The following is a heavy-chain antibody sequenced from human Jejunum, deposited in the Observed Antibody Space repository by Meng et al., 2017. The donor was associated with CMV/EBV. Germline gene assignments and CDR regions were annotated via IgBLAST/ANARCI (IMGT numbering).Heavy chain of an antibody. CDR1: GSTFPDYF. J-gene: IGHJ4*02. V-gene: IGHV1-2*02. CDR3: ARGGDRGEEDY. CDR2: IKPKNGAT. Sequence: ASGSTFPDYFVPWVRQAPGQGLEWMGWIKPKNGATNYEQKYQGRVTLTRDTSISTAYMELTSLKSDDTAMYYCARGGDRGEEDYWGQGTLVTVSS. D-gene: IGHD3-10*01.